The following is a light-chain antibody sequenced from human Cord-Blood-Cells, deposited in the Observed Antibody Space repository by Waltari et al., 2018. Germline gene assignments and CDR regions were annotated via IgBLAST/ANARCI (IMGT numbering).Light chain of an antibody. CDR3: QAWDSSTVV. Sequence: SYEPTEPPSPSVSPGQTPSIPCSGDKMGDRYACWYQQKPGQSPVLVIYQDSRRPSGIPERFSGSNSGNTATLTISGTQAMDEADYYCQAWDSSTVVCGGGTKLTVL. CDR1: KMGDRY. V-gene: IGLV3-1*01. CDR2: QDS. J-gene: IGLJ2*01.